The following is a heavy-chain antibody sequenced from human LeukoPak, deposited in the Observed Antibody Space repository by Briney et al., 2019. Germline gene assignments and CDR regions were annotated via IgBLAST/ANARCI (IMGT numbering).Heavy chain of an antibody. CDR3: ARMGSYGSGSYYYYGMDV. J-gene: IGHJ6*02. Sequence: PSQTLSLTCAVSGGFISSGGYSWSWIRQPPGKGLEWIGYIYHSGSTYYNPSLKSRVTISVDRSKNQFSLKLSSVTAADTAVYYCARMGSYGSGSYYYYGMDVWGQGTTVTVSS. CDR2: IYHSGST. D-gene: IGHD3-10*01. CDR1: GGFISSGGYS. V-gene: IGHV4-30-2*01.